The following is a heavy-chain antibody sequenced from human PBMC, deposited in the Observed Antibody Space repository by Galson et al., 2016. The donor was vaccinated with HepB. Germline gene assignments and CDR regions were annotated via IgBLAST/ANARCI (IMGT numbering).Heavy chain of an antibody. D-gene: IGHD1-26*01. V-gene: IGHV4-39*01. CDR3: ARFLGSYFLVDH. CDR2: VYYIGST. CDR1: GGSINSRSHY. Sequence: SETLSLTCTVSGGSINSRSHYWGWIRQPPEKGLEWIGSVYYIGSTYYNPSLKSRVTISVDTSKNQFSLKLNSVTAADTAVFYCARFLGSYFLVDHWGQGTLVIVSS. J-gene: IGHJ4*02.